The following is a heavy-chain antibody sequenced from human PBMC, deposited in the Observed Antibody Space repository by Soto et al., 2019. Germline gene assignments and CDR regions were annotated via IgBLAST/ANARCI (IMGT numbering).Heavy chain of an antibody. CDR3: TTRTLSSSWDYGMDV. Sequence: GGSLRLSCAASGFTFSNAWMNWVRQAPGKGLEWVGRIKSKTDGGTTDYAAPGKGRFTISRDDSKNTLYLQMNSLKTEDTAVYYCTTRTLSSSWDYGMDVWGQGTTVTVSS. CDR1: GFTFSNAW. CDR2: IKSKTDGGTT. V-gene: IGHV3-15*07. D-gene: IGHD6-13*01. J-gene: IGHJ6*02.